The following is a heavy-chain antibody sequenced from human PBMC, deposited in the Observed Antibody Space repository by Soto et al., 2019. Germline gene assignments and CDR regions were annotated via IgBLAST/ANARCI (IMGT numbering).Heavy chain of an antibody. CDR3: ARDLGSGWPFDY. J-gene: IGHJ4*02. V-gene: IGHV3-9*01. CDR2: TNWNGGIT. D-gene: IGHD6-19*01. CDR1: GFTFDDYA. Sequence: PGGSLRLSCAASGFTFDDYAMHWVRQAPGKGLEWVSGTNWNGGITGYADSVKGRFTISRDNAKNSLYLQMNSLRAEDTACYYCARDLGSGWPFDYWGQGTLVTVSS.